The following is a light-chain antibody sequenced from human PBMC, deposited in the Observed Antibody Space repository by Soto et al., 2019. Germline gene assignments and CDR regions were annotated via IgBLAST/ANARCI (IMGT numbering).Light chain of an antibody. CDR3: QQYNNWPHT. J-gene: IGKJ2*01. Sequence: EIVMTQSPATLSVSPGERATLSCRASQSVSSNLAWYQQKPGQAPRLLIYGASTRATGIPARFSGSGSGTEFTLTISILQSEDFAVYSCQQYNNWPHTFGQGAKLEIK. CDR2: GAS. CDR1: QSVSSN. V-gene: IGKV3-15*01.